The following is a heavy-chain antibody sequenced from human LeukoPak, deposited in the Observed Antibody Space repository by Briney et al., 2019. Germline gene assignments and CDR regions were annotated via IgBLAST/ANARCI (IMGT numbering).Heavy chain of an antibody. V-gene: IGHV4-61*01. CDR1: GYSISSGYY. Sequence: SETLSLTCAVSGYSISSGYYWGWIRQPPGKGLEWIGYIYYSGSTNYNPSLKSRVTISVDTSKNQFSLKLSSVTAADTAVYYCAREGQRPTWGQGTLVTVSS. CDR3: AREGQRPT. CDR2: IYYSGST. J-gene: IGHJ5*02. D-gene: IGHD6-25*01.